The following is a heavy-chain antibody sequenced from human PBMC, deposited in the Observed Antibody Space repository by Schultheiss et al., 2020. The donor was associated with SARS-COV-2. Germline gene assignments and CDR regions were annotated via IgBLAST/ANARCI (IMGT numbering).Heavy chain of an antibody. D-gene: IGHD7-27*01. CDR2: VYSSGST. CDR3: AREGLNWGLAD. J-gene: IGHJ4*02. Sequence: SETLSLTCTVSGGSISSGNYYWTWIRQPAGKGLEWIGHVYSSGSTNYNPSLKSRVTISVDTSRNQFSLKLSSVTAADTAFYYCAREGLNWGLADWGRGTLVTVSS. CDR1: GGSISSGNYY. V-gene: IGHV4-61*10.